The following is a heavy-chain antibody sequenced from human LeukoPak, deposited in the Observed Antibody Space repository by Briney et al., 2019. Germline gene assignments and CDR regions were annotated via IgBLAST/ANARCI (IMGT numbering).Heavy chain of an antibody. CDR3: ARGDKQLVFERRKGGFDP. V-gene: IGHV3-21*01. Sequence: GGTLRLSCAASGFTFSSYTMNWVRQAPGKGLEWVSIISSGSSYIHYADSVKDRFTISRDNSKNTLYLQMNSLRAEDTALYYCARGDKQLVFERRKGGFDPWGQGTLVTVSS. J-gene: IGHJ5*02. CDR1: GFTFSSYT. CDR2: ISSGSSYI. D-gene: IGHD6-13*01.